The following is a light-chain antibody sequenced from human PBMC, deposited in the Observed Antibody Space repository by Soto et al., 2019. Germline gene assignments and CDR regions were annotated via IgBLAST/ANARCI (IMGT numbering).Light chain of an antibody. V-gene: IGLV2-14*01. CDR1: SSDVGYYNY. CDR3: TSYTSSNTYV. J-gene: IGLJ1*01. Sequence: GLTQPGSVYGSPGQSITISCTGTSSDVGYYNYVSWYQQRPGKAPKLMIYDITTRPSGVSYRFSGSKSGNTASLTISGLQAEDEADYYCTSYTSSNTYVFGTGTKVTVL. CDR2: DIT.